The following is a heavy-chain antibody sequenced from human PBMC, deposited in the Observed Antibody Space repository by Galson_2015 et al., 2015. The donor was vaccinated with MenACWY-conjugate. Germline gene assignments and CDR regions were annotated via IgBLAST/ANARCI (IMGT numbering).Heavy chain of an antibody. CDR2: ISGSGGST. V-gene: IGHV3-23*01. CDR1: GFTFSSYA. Sequence: SLRLSCAASGFTFSSYAMSWVRQAPGKGLEWVSAISGSGGSTYYADSVKGRFTISRDNSKNTLYLQMNSLRAEDTAVYYCAKGGESEQWLESLGLGMDVWGQGTTVTVSS. D-gene: IGHD6-19*01. J-gene: IGHJ6*02. CDR3: AKGGESEQWLESLGLGMDV.